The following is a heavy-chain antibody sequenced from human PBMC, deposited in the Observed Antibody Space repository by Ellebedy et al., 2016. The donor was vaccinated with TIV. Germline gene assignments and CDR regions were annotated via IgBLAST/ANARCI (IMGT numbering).Heavy chain of an antibody. CDR3: ASPRTHGRGRVYYYGMDV. D-gene: IGHD3-16*01. CDR2: INPSGGST. V-gene: IGHV1-46*01. J-gene: IGHJ6*02. CDR1: GYTFTSYY. Sequence: AASVKVSCKASGYTFTSYYMHWVRQAPGQGLEWMGIINPSGGSTSYAQKFQGRVTMTRDTSTSTDYMELSSLRSEDTAVYYCASPRTHGRGRVYYYGMDVWGQGTTVTVSS.